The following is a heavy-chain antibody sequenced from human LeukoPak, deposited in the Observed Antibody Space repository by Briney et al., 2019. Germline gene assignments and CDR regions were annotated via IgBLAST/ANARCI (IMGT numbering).Heavy chain of an antibody. Sequence: SETLSLTCTVSGGSISSYYWSWIRQPPGKGLEWIGEINRSGSTNYNPSLKSRVTISVDTSKNQFSLKLSSVTAADTAVYYCARLYGSGSYRWGQGTLVTVSS. CDR3: ARLYGSGSYR. V-gene: IGHV4-34*01. J-gene: IGHJ4*02. D-gene: IGHD3-10*01. CDR2: INRSGST. CDR1: GGSISSYY.